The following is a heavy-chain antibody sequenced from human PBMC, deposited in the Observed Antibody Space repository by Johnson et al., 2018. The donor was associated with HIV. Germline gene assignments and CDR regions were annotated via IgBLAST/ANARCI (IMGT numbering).Heavy chain of an antibody. J-gene: IGHJ3*02. CDR1: EFTFSSYA. D-gene: IGHD4-17*01. Sequence: VQLVESGGGLVQPGGSLRLSCAASEFTFSSYAMHWVRQAPGTGLEYVSAISSNGGSTYYAHSVKGRFTISRDNSKNTLYLQMGSLRAEDMAVYYCARESTATRGDAFDIWGQGTMVTVSS. CDR2: ISSNGGST. CDR3: ARESTATRGDAFDI. V-gene: IGHV3-64*01.